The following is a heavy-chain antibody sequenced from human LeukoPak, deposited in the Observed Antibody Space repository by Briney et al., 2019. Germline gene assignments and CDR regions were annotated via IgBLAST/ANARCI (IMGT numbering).Heavy chain of an antibody. V-gene: IGHV3-30-3*01. CDR3: ARPHCGGDCYPYYFDY. CDR2: ISYDGSNK. J-gene: IGHJ4*02. D-gene: IGHD2-21*02. Sequence: GGSLRLSCAASGFTFSSYAMYWVRQAPGKGLEWVAVISYDGSNKYYADSVKGRFTISRDNSKNTLYLQMNSLRAEDTAVYYCARPHCGGDCYPYYFDYWGQGTLVTVSS. CDR1: GFTFSSYA.